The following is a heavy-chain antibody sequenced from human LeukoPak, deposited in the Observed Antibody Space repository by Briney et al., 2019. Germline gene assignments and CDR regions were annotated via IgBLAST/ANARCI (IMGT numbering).Heavy chain of an antibody. V-gene: IGHV4-34*01. J-gene: IGHJ6*02. CDR1: GGSFSGYY. Sequence: SETLSLTCAVYGGSFSGYYWSWIRQPPGKGLEWIGEINHNGSTNYNPSLKSRVTISVDTSKNQFSLKLSSVTAADTAVYYCARGNYYGSEMDVWGQGTTVTVSS. CDR2: INHNGST. D-gene: IGHD3-10*01. CDR3: ARGNYYGSEMDV.